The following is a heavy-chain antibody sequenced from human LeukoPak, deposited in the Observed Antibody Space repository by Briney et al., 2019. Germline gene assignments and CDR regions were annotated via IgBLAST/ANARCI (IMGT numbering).Heavy chain of an antibody. CDR3: ARVQYSSSSGYGYYYYYYMDV. Sequence: SETLSLTCAVSVYSISSGYYWGWIRQPPGKGLEWIGSIYHSGSTYYNPSLKSLVSIAVDTSKNQFSLKLSSVTAADTAVYYCARVQYSSSSGYGYYYYYYMDVWGKGTTVTVSS. D-gene: IGHD6-6*01. V-gene: IGHV4-38-2*01. CDR2: IYHSGST. CDR1: VYSISSGYY. J-gene: IGHJ6*03.